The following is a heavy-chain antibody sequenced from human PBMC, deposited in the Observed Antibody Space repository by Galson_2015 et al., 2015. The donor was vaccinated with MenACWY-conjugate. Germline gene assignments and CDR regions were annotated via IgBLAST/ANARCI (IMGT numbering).Heavy chain of an antibody. J-gene: IGHJ4*02. Sequence: SLRLSCAASGFTFSSYAMSWVRQAPGKGLEWVSVISGSGGSTSYADSVKGRFTISRDNSKNTLYLQMNSLRAEDTAIYYCAKLSSTSIAAAADYWGQETLVTVSS. V-gene: IGHV3-23*01. CDR1: GFTFSSYA. D-gene: IGHD6-13*01. CDR2: ISGSGGST. CDR3: AKLSSTSIAAAADY.